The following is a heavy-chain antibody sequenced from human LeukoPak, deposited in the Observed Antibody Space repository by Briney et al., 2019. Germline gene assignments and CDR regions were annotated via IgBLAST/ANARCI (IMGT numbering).Heavy chain of an antibody. D-gene: IGHD3-10*01. Sequence: GRSLRLSCATSGFAFASYAMNWVRQGPGRGLEWVSGISDSGGTTYYADSVKGRFTISRDNSKNTLYLQVNSLRVEDTAVYFCAKGSAGEVRRVTSLFYYGMDVWGQGTTVTVSS. CDR2: ISDSGGTT. CDR3: AKGSAGEVRRVTSLFYYGMDV. CDR1: GFAFASYA. J-gene: IGHJ6*02. V-gene: IGHV3-23*01.